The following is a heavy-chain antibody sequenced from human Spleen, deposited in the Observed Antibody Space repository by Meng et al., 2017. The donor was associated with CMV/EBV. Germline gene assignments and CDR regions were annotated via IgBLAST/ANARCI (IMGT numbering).Heavy chain of an antibody. CDR3: AKDLAYGSGSPYFFDY. CDR2: INSDGSST. J-gene: IGHJ4*02. V-gene: IGHV3-74*01. CDR1: GFTFSNAW. Sequence: GGSLRLSCAASGFTFSNAWMHWVRQAPGKGLVWVSRINSDGSSTSYADSVKGRFTISRDNAKNTLYLQMNSLRAEDSALYYCAKDLAYGSGSPYFFDYWGQGTLVTVSS. D-gene: IGHD3-10*01.